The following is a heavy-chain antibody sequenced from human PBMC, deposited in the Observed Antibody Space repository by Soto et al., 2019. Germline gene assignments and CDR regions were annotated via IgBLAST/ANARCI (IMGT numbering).Heavy chain of an antibody. Sequence: QITLKESGPTLVKPTQTLTLTCTFSGFSLSTSGVGVGWIRQPPGKALEWLALIYWDDDKRYSPSLKSRLTITKDTPKNQVVLTMTNMDPVDTATYYRAHRRFGELGGSFDYWGQGTLVPVSS. J-gene: IGHJ4*02. D-gene: IGHD3-10*01. CDR3: AHRRFGELGGSFDY. CDR1: GFSLSTSGVG. CDR2: IYWDDDK. V-gene: IGHV2-5*02.